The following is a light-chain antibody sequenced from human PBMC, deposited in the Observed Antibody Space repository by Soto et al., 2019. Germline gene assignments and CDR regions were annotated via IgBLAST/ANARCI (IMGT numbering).Light chain of an antibody. CDR3: AAWDDSLNGVV. J-gene: IGLJ2*01. CDR1: ISNIGGNT. V-gene: IGLV1-44*01. Sequence: QSVLTQPPSASGTPGQRVTISCSGSISNIGGNTVNWYQQLPGTAPKLLMYTNNQRPSGVPDRFSGSKSGTSASLAISGLQSEDEADYYCAAWDDSLNGVVFGGGTKLPV. CDR2: TNN.